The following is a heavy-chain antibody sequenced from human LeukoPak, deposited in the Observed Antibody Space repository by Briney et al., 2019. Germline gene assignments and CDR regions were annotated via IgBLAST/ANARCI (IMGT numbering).Heavy chain of an antibody. CDR3: ARGYSYGYISYFDY. CDR1: GFTFSSYG. CDR2: IWYDGSNK. V-gene: IGHV3-33*01. D-gene: IGHD5-18*01. J-gene: IGHJ4*02. Sequence: GGSLRLSCAASGFTFSSYGMHWVRQAPGKGLEWVAVIWYDGSNKHYADSVKGRFTISRDNSKNTLYLQMNSLRAEDTAVYYCARGYSYGYISYFDYWGQGTLVTVSS.